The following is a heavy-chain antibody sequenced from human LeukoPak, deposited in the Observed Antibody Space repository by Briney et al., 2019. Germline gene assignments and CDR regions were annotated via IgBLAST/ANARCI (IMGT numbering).Heavy chain of an antibody. CDR3: ARDSSSWEDVFDY. D-gene: IGHD6-13*01. CDR2: INPNSGGT. V-gene: IGHV1-2*02. CDR1: GYTFTGYY. J-gene: IGHJ4*02. Sequence: ASVKVSCKASGYTFTGYYMHWVRQAPGQGLEWMGWINPNSGGTNYAQKFQGRVTMTRDTSISTAYMELSRLRSDDTAVYYCARDSSSWEDVFDYCRQGTLVTVSS.